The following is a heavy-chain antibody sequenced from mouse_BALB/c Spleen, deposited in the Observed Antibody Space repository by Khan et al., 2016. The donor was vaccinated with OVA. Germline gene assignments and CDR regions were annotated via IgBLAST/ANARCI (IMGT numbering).Heavy chain of an antibody. Sequence: EVELVESGGDLVKPGGSLKLSCAASGFTFSSYSMSWVRQTPDKRLEWVASISSGGDYTYYPDSVKGRFTIPRDNAKNTLYLQMSDLKSEDTAMYYCADRLSGSFAYWGQGTLVTVSA. J-gene: IGHJ3*01. CDR2: ISSGGDYT. V-gene: IGHV5-6*01. CDR3: ADRLSGSFAY. CDR1: GFTFSSYS. D-gene: IGHD4-1*01.